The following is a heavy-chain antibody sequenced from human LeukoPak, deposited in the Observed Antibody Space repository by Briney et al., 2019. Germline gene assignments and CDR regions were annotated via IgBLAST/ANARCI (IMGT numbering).Heavy chain of an antibody. Sequence: GSLRLSCAASGFTFSSYAMHWVRQAPGKGLEWVAVISYDGSNKYYADSVKGRFTISRDNSKNTLYLQMNSLRAEDTAVYYCARDQIDIVVVVAATPSDAFDIWGQGTMVTVSS. V-gene: IGHV3-30*04. D-gene: IGHD2-15*01. CDR1: GFTFSSYA. CDR3: ARDQIDIVVVVAATPSDAFDI. J-gene: IGHJ3*02. CDR2: ISYDGSNK.